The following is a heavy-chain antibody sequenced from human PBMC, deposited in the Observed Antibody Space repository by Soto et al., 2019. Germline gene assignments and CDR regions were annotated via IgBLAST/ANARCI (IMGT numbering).Heavy chain of an antibody. CDR1: GYSVSSSDYY. V-gene: IGHV4-39*01. CDR2: MFYSGLT. Sequence: SETLSLTCSVSGYSVSSSDYYWAWIRQPPGKGLEWIGSMFYSGLTYYNPSLKSRVTLSVDTSKNHFSVRLNSVTAADTAVYYCAPLTVSLSGPYGIHVSGQGTTVTVSS. J-gene: IGHJ6*02. D-gene: IGHD2-15*01. CDR3: APLTVSLSGPYGIHV.